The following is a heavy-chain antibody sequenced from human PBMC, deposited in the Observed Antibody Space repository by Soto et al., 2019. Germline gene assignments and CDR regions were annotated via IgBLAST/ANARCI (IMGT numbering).Heavy chain of an antibody. CDR1: GFTFSTNA. D-gene: IGHD5-18*01. V-gene: IGHV3-23*01. CDR2: ISGNGDKT. Sequence: EVQLLESGGDLVQPGGSLRLSCAPSGFTFSTNAMNWVRQAPGKGLEWVSGISGNGDKTYYADSVKGRFTISRDNSKKMLYLQMNTLRAKDTAVYYCAKDPGYTYGHGLDVWGQGTTVTVSS. CDR3: AKDPGYTYGHGLDV. J-gene: IGHJ6*02.